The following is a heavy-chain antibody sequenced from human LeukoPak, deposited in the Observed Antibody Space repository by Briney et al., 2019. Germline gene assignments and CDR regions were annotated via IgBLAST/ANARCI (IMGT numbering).Heavy chain of an antibody. J-gene: IGHJ4*02. CDR3: ARYDTAMAGNPLAIFDY. D-gene: IGHD5-18*01. V-gene: IGHV3-23*01. CDR1: GFTFSSYA. CDR2: ISGSGGST. Sequence: GGSLRLSCAASGFTFSSYAMSWVRQAPGKGLEWVSAISGSGGSTYYADSVKGRFTISRDNSKNTLYLQMNSLRAEDTAVYYCARYDTAMAGNPLAIFDYWGQGTLVTVSS.